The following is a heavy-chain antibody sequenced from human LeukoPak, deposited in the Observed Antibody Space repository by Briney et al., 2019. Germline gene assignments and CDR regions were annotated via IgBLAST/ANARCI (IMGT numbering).Heavy chain of an antibody. CDR2: INHSGST. J-gene: IGHJ4*02. D-gene: IGHD3-22*01. V-gene: IGHV4-34*01. CDR3: ARALHTAMATYYDSSGLDY. CDR1: GGSFSGYY. Sequence: SETLSLTCAVYGGSFSGYYWSWIRQPPGKGLEWIGEINHSGSTNYNPSLKSRVTISVGTSKNQFSLKLSSVTAADTAVYYCARALHTAMATYYDSSGLDYWGQGTLVTVSS.